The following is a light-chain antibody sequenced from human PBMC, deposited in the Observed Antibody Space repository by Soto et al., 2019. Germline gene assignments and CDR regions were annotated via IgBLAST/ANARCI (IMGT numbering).Light chain of an antibody. J-gene: IGLJ2*01. CDR3: QSHDSSLTFL. CDR1: SSNIGAGYD. V-gene: IGLV1-40*01. CDR2: GNS. Sequence: QSVLTQPPSVSGAPGQRVTISCTGSSSNIGAGYDVHWYQQLPGTAPKLLIYGNSNRPSGVPDRFSGSKSGTSASLAITGLQAEDEADYYCQSHDSSLTFLFGGGTQLTVL.